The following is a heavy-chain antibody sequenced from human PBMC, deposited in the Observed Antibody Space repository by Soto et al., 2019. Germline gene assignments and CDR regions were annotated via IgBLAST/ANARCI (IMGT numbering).Heavy chain of an antibody. D-gene: IGHD3-22*01. V-gene: IGHV4-59*11. CDR2: IYYSGST. CDR1: DGSISSHF. Sequence: SETLSLTCTVSDGSISSHFWSWIRQPPGKGLEWIGYIYYSGSTNYNPSVKSRATISVDTSANQFFLDLNSVTAADTAVYFCARLSSSSGRLFDSWGQGTLVTVSS. CDR3: ARLSSSSGRLFDS. J-gene: IGHJ4*02.